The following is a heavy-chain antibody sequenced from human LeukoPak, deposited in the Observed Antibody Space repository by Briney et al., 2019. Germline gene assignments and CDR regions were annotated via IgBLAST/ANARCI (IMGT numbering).Heavy chain of an antibody. CDR2: IYTSGST. D-gene: IGHD5-12*01. J-gene: IGHJ3*02. CDR1: GASISSTSYY. V-gene: IGHV4-61*02. CDR3: ARDRPGYDAFDI. Sequence: SQTLSLTCTVSGASISSTSYYWSWIRQPAGKGLEWIGRIYTSGSTNYNPSLKSRVTMSVDTSKNQFSLKLSSVTAADTAVYYCARDRPGYDAFDIWGQGTMVTVSS.